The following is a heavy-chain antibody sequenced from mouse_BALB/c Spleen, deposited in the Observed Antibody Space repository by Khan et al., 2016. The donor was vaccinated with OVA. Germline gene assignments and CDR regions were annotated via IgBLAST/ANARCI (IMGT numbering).Heavy chain of an antibody. Sequence: QIQLVQSGAELAKPGASVKMSCTASGYTFTSYWMHWVKQRPGQGLEWIGYITPTSGYTDYNEKFKDKATLSADKSSSTAYMQLSSLTSEDSAVYYCARDRIDYWGQGTTLTVSS. J-gene: IGHJ2*01. CDR3: ARDRIDY. CDR2: ITPTSGYT. V-gene: IGHV1-7*01. CDR1: GYTFTSYW.